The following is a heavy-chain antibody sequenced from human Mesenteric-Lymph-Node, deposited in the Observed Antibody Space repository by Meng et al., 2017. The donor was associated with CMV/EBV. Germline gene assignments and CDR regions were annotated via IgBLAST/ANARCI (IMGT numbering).Heavy chain of an antibody. CDR2: ISGSRKYI. CDR1: GFTFSSYS. D-gene: IGHD3-22*01. J-gene: IGHJ4*02. CDR3: ARAPNYYDSSNFDS. V-gene: IGHV3-21*01. Sequence: GGSLRLSCAASGFTFSSYSMNWVRQAPGKGLEWISSISGSRKYIYYAGSVEGRFTVSRDNVNNSLYLQMDSLRVEDTAVYYCARAPNYYDSSNFDSWGQGTLVTVSS.